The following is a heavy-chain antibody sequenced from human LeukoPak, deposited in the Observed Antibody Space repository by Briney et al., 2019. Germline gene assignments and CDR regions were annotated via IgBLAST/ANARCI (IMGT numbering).Heavy chain of an antibody. CDR3: ATTRVGFSYFDY. V-gene: IGHV4-4*07. Sequence: SETLSLTCTVSGGSISSYYWSWIRQPAGKGLEWSGRIYTSGSTNYNPSLKSRVTISVDKSKNQFSLKLSSVTAADTAVYYCATTRVGFSYFDYWGQGTLVTVSS. D-gene: IGHD1-26*01. CDR2: IYTSGST. CDR1: GGSISSYY. J-gene: IGHJ4*02.